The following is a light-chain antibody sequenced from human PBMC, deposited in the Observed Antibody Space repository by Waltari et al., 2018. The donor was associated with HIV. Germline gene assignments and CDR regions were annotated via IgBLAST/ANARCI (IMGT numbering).Light chain of an antibody. CDR2: AAS. J-gene: IGKJ1*01. V-gene: IGKV1-39*01. CDR3: QQSYTTPRT. CDR1: QSTSNF. Sequence: EIQMTQSPSSLSASVGDRVTITCRASQSTSNFLNWYQQKPGKAPKLLISAASSLQSGVPSRLSGSGSGTDFTLTISSLQPEDFATYYCQQSYTTPRTFGQGTKVEIK.